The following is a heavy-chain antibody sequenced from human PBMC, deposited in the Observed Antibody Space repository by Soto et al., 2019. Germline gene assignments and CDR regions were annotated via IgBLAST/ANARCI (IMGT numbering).Heavy chain of an antibody. V-gene: IGHV4-31*03. CDR3: ARVTTIFGIINQSWFDP. CDR2: ISYSGSK. D-gene: IGHD3-3*01. J-gene: IGHJ5*02. CDR1: GGSISSDDYY. Sequence: QVQLQESGPGLVKPSQTLSLTCTVSGGSISSDDYYWSWIRQHPGKGLEWIGSISYSGSKYFSPSLRSRISTSVDTYTNQVSLWLSSVTVADTAVYYCARVTTIFGIINQSWFDPWGQGTLVIVSS.